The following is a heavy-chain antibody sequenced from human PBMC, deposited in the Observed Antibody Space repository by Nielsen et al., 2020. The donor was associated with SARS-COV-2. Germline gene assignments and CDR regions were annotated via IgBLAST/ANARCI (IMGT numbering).Heavy chain of an antibody. CDR2: ISSNGGST. Sequence: GESLKISCSASGFTLSSYAMHCVRQAPGKGLEYVSAISSNGGSTYYADSVKGRFTISRDNSKNTLYLQMSSLRAEDTAVYYCVKGWVGTAGYWGQGTLVTVSS. J-gene: IGHJ4*02. D-gene: IGHD1-1*01. CDR3: VKGWVGTAGY. CDR1: GFTLSSYA. V-gene: IGHV3-64D*06.